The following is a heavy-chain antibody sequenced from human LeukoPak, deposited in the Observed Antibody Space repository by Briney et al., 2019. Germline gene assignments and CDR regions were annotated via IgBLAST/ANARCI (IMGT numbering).Heavy chain of an antibody. Sequence: GGSLRLSCAASGFTFSSYSMNWVRQAPGKGLEWVSYISSSSTIYYADSVKGRFTISRDNAKNSLYLQMNSLRAKDTAVYYCARDFPSIVGATESFDIWGQGTMVTVSS. V-gene: IGHV3-48*01. J-gene: IGHJ3*02. CDR1: GFTFSSYS. CDR2: ISSSSTI. D-gene: IGHD1-26*01. CDR3: ARDFPSIVGATESFDI.